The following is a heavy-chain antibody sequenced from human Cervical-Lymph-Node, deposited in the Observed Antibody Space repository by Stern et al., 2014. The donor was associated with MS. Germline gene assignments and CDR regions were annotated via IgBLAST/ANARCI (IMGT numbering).Heavy chain of an antibody. CDR2: STPIFGTA. Sequence: QVQLVESGAEVKKPGSSVKVSCKAFGGTFSSYTMSWVRQAPGQGLEWMGRSTPIFGTANYAQKFQERVTITADKFTSTAYMALNSLRSEDTAVYYCAREALLGGNYYALDVWGQGTTVTVSS. CDR1: GGTFSSYT. D-gene: IGHD2-15*01. J-gene: IGHJ6*02. CDR3: AREALLGGNYYALDV. V-gene: IGHV1-69*06.